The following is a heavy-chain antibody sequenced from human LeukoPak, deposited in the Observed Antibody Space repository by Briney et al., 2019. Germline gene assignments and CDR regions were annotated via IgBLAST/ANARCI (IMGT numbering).Heavy chain of an antibody. Sequence: SETLSLTCTLSRYSISSGYVWGWIRQPPGRGLEWIESISHGGNTFYNPSLKSRVTSSLDTSTNQFSPRLSSVTDADTAVYYCARGNWTPDYWGQGTLVIVSS. CDR3: ARGNWTPDY. CDR2: ISHGGNT. J-gene: IGHJ4*02. CDR1: RYSISSGYV. V-gene: IGHV4-38-2*02. D-gene: IGHD1-1*01.